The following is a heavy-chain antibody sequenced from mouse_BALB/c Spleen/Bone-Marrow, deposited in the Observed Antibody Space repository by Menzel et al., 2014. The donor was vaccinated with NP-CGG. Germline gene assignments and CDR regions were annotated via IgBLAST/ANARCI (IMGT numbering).Heavy chain of an antibody. V-gene: IGHV7-3*02. CDR1: GFTFTDYY. J-gene: IGHJ4*01. CDR3: ARDDYYAMDY. Sequence: EVKLMESAGGLVQPGGSLRLSCATSGFTFTDYYMSWVRQPPGKALEWLGFIRNKANGYTTEYSASVKVRFTISRDNSQSILYLQMNTLRAEDNATYYCARDDYYAMDYWGQGTSVTVSS. CDR2: IRNKANGYTT.